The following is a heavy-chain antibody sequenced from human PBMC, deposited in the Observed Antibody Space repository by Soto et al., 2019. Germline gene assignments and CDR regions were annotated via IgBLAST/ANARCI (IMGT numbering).Heavy chain of an antibody. CDR1: GFTFSRFW. J-gene: IGHJ4*02. Sequence: EVQLVESGGGLVQPGGSLRLSCAASGFTFSRFWMSWVRQAPGKGLEWVDNIKQNGSEKYYVDSVKGRFTSSRDNAKNSLYLQMNSLRAEDTAVYYCARALCSETDELWGQGTLVTVSS. V-gene: IGHV3-7*01. CDR2: IKQNGSEK. CDR3: ARALCSETDEL. D-gene: IGHD6-19*01.